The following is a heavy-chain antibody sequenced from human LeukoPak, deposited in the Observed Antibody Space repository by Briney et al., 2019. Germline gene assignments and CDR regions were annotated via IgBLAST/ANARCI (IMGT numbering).Heavy chain of an antibody. CDR2: INWNGGST. CDR3: ARTNSEKYFTNVY. D-gene: IGHD2-8*01. CDR1: GFSIDDYG. J-gene: IGHJ4*02. Sequence: GGSLRLSCVASGFSIDDYGMSWVRQAPGKGLEWVSGINWNGGSTDYADSVKGRFTISRDNAKDSLYLQMNSLRAEDTALYHCARTNSEKYFTNVYWGQGTLVTVSS. V-gene: IGHV3-20*01.